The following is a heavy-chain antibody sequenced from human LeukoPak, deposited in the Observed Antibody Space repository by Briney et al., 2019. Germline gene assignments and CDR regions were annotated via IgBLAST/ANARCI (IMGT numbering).Heavy chain of an antibody. D-gene: IGHD3-16*02. Sequence: SETLSLTCSVSGDSISMHYWSWIRQPPGKGLEWIGYIDHTGSTNYNPSLNSRVTISRDTSKNHFSLELSSVTAADTAVYYCARDFAASDYVWGSYRYYYYYYMDVWGKGTTVTISS. V-gene: IGHV4-59*11. CDR3: ARDFAASDYVWGSYRYYYYYYMDV. J-gene: IGHJ6*03. CDR2: IDHTGST. CDR1: GDSISMHY.